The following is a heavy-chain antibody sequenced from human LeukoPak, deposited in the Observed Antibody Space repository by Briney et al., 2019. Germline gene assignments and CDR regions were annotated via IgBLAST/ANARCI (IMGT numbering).Heavy chain of an antibody. CDR1: GFTFSSYS. D-gene: IGHD1-26*01. J-gene: IGHJ5*02. CDR3: ARDLWELTISNWFDP. Sequence: GGSLRLSCAASGFTFSSYSMNWVRQAPGKGLEWVSSISSSSSYIYYADSVKGRFTISRDNAKNSLYLQMNSLRAEDTALYYCARDLWELTISNWFDPWGQGTLVTVSS. CDR2: ISSSSSYI. V-gene: IGHV3-21*01.